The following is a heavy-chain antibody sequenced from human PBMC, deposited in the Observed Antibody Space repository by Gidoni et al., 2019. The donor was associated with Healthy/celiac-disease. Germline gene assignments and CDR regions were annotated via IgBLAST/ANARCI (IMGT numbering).Heavy chain of an antibody. Sequence: QVQLVQSGAEVKKPGASVQVSCQASGYTFTSYYMHWVRQAPGQGLEWMGIINPSGGSTSYEQKFQGRGTMTRDTSTSTVYMELSSLRSEDTAVYYCARAPRGLRYFDWRGEDAFDIWGQGTMVTVSS. CDR3: ARAPRGLRYFDWRGEDAFDI. D-gene: IGHD3-9*01. J-gene: IGHJ3*02. CDR1: GYTFTSYY. V-gene: IGHV1-46*01. CDR2: INPSGGST.